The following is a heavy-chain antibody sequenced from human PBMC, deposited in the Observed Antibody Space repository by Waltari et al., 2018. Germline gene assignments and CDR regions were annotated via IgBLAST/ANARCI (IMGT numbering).Heavy chain of an antibody. CDR1: GFTLNYYS. V-gene: IGHV3-21*01. J-gene: IGHJ6*03. Sequence: EVQLVESGGGLVKPGGSLRLSCAASGFTLNYYSVNWVRQAPGKGLEWVSCMGSSSRYIYYADSVKGRFTISRDNAKNSVDLQMNSLRAEDTAVYYCARASTTPNYYYYMDVWGKGTTVTISS. D-gene: IGHD2-15*01. CDR3: ARASTTPNYYYYMDV. CDR2: MGSSSRYI.